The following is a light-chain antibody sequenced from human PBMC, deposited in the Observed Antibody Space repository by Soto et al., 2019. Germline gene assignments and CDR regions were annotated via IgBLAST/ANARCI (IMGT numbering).Light chain of an antibody. J-gene: IGLJ2*01. Sequence: QSALTQPRSVSGSPGQSVTISCTGTSSDVGGYNYVSWYQQHPGTVPKLMIYDVSNRPSGVPDRFSGSKSGTTASLTISGLQAEDEDDYYCCSYAGGHTSLLFGGGTKLTVL. CDR2: DVS. CDR1: SSDVGGYNY. V-gene: IGLV2-11*01. CDR3: CSYAGGHTSLL.